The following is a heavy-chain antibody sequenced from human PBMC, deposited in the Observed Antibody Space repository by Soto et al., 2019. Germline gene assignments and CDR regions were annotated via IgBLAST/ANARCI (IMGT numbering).Heavy chain of an antibody. Sequence: EVQLVESGGGLVQPEGSLRLSCAASGFTFSDHYMDRVRQAPGKGLEWVGRIRNKANSYTTEYAASVKGRFTISRDDSRNSLYLQMNSLKTEDSAMYYCTRAGILTTPYYFDYWGQGTLVTVSS. CDR1: GFTFSDHY. CDR2: IRNKANSYTT. V-gene: IGHV3-72*01. J-gene: IGHJ4*02. CDR3: TRAGILTTPYYFDY. D-gene: IGHD2-21*01.